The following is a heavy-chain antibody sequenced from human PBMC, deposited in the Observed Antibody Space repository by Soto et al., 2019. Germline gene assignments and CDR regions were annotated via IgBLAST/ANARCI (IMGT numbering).Heavy chain of an antibody. D-gene: IGHD1-1*01. J-gene: IGHJ4*02. Sequence: QVHLVQSGAEVKKPGASVKVSCKGSGYTFTTYGITWVRQAPGQGLEWMGWISAHNGNTNYAQKLQGRVTVTRDTTTSTAYMELRSRRTDDPAVYYCARGRYGDYGGQGALVTVSS. V-gene: IGHV1-18*01. CDR3: ARGRYGDY. CDR1: GYTFTTYG. CDR2: ISAHNGNT.